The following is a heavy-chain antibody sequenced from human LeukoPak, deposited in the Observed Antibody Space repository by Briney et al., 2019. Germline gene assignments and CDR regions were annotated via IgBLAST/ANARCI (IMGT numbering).Heavy chain of an antibody. J-gene: IGHJ4*02. D-gene: IGHD2-15*01. Sequence: PSETLSLTRTVSGGSISSSSYYWGWIRQPPGKGLEWIGSIYYSGSTYYNPSLKSRVTISVDTSKNQFSLKLSSVTAADTAVYYCARELDCSGGSCTIDYWGQGTLVTVSS. V-gene: IGHV4-39*01. CDR1: GGSISSSSYY. CDR3: ARELDCSGGSCTIDY. CDR2: IYYSGST.